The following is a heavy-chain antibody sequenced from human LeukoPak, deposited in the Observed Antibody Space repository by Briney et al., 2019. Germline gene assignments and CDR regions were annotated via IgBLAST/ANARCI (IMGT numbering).Heavy chain of an antibody. V-gene: IGHV3-7*01. D-gene: IGHD3-3*01. Sequence: GGSLRLSCAASGFTVSSNYMSWVRQAPGKGLEWVANIKQDRSEKYYVDSVKGRFTISRDNAKNSLYLQMNSLRAEDTAVYYCARDRRSGYYFDYWGQGTLVTVSS. J-gene: IGHJ4*02. CDR1: GFTVSSNY. CDR2: IKQDRSEK. CDR3: ARDRRSGYYFDY.